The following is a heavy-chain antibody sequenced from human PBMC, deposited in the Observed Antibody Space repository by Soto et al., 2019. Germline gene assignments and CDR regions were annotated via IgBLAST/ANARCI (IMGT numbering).Heavy chain of an antibody. V-gene: IGHV6-1*01. CDR1: GDSVSGNSAA. J-gene: IGHJ4*02. CDR2: TYYRSKWYN. D-gene: IGHD3-9*01. CDR3: VRGPPATGTEFDS. Sequence: SQTISLTCAISGDSVSGNSAAWNWIRQSPSRGLEWLGRTYYRSKWYNDYAESVKSRITINPDTSKNQFSLQLNSVTPEDTAVYYCVRGPPATGTEFDSWGQGYLVIVSS.